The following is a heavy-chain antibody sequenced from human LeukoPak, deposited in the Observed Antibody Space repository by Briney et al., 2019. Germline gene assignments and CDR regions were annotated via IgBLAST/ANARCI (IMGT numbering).Heavy chain of an antibody. D-gene: IGHD6-19*01. J-gene: IGHJ6*02. V-gene: IGHV4-59*01. CDR2: IDNSGTP. Sequence: SETLSLTCTVSGGSISSSYGSWVGNPPGKEPEWTGYIDNSGTPNYNPSLKSRVTISLDTPKSQFSLKLSSVTAADTAVYYCARAPLYSGGSGWSIYYFYAMDVWGQGTTVTVSS. CDR1: GGSISSSY. CDR3: ARAPLYSGGSGWSIYYFYAMDV.